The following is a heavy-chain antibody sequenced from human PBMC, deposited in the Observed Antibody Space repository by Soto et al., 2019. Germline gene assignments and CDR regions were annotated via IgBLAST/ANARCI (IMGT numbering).Heavy chain of an antibody. CDR1: GFAVRHNY. Sequence: EVQLVESGGGLVQPGGSLRLSCTASGFAVRHNYMTWVRQAPGKGLEWVSLIYSGGDTAYADSVKGRFTNSRHTSQNTLYLQMNSLRAEDTAVYYCARKTDSIPSGGDVWGKGTAVTVSS. CDR2: IYSGGDT. D-gene: IGHD3-10*01. CDR3: ARKTDSIPSGGDV. J-gene: IGHJ6*04. V-gene: IGHV3-53*04.